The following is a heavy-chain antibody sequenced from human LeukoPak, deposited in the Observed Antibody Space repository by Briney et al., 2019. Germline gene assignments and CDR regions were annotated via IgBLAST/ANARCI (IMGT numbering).Heavy chain of an antibody. D-gene: IGHD5-12*01. Sequence: SVKVSCKASGGTFSSYAISWVRQAPGQGLEWMGGIIPIFGTANYAQKFQGRVTITADESTSIAYMELSSLRSEDTAVYYCASISGYDSRSSDYWGQGTLVTVSS. CDR3: ASISGYDSRSSDY. CDR1: GGTFSSYA. CDR2: IIPIFGTA. J-gene: IGHJ4*02. V-gene: IGHV1-69*13.